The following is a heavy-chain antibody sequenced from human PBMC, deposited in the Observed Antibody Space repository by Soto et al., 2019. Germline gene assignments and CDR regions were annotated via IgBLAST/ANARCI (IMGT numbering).Heavy chain of an antibody. CDR3: ARIFKYQLLYPSWFDP. D-gene: IGHD2-2*02. J-gene: IGHJ5*02. V-gene: IGHV1-69*13. CDR1: GYIFTAYS. CDR2: IIPIFGTA. Sequence: ASVKVSCKASGYIFTAYSMHWVRQAPGQGLEWMGGIIPIFGTANYAQKFQGRVTITADESTSTAYMELSSLRSEDTAVYYCARIFKYQLLYPSWFDPWGQGTLVTVSS.